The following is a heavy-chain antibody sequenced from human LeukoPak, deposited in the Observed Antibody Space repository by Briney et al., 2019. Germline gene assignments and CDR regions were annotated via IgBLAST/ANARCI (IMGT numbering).Heavy chain of an antibody. CDR2: IIPILGIA. J-gene: IGHJ4*02. D-gene: IGHD2-2*01. Sequence: SVKVSCKASGGTFSSYAISWVRQAPGQGLEWMGRIIPILGIANYAQKFQGRVTITADKSTSTAYMELSSLRSDDTAVYYCTRGYCSSTSCYWGYWGQGTLVTVSS. CDR3: TRGYCSSTSCYWGY. V-gene: IGHV1-69*04. CDR1: GGTFSSYA.